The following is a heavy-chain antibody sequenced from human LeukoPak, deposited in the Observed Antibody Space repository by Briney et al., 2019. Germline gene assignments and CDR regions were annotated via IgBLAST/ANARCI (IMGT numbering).Heavy chain of an antibody. D-gene: IGHD1-7*01. Sequence: SETLSITCVVYGETFTNYYWSWIRQPPGKGLEWIGEVNHSGSANYNPSLKSRVTISVDTSKSQFSLRLNSVTAADTAVYYCARGPRLQLELRKKYNWFDPWGQGSLVTVSS. CDR3: ARGPRLQLELRKKYNWFDP. CDR2: VNHSGSA. V-gene: IGHV4-34*01. J-gene: IGHJ5*02. CDR1: GETFTNYY.